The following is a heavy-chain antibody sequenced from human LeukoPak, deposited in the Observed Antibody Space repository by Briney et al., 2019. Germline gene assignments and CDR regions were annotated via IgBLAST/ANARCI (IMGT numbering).Heavy chain of an antibody. Sequence: GGSLRLSCAASGFTFSSNAMHWVRQAPGKGLEWVAVISYDGSNKYYADSVKGRFTISRDNSKNTLYLQMNSLRAEDTAVYYCARILWSYYFDYWGQGTLVTVSS. J-gene: IGHJ4*02. V-gene: IGHV3-30*14. D-gene: IGHD2-21*01. CDR2: ISYDGSNK. CDR1: GFTFSSNA. CDR3: ARILWSYYFDY.